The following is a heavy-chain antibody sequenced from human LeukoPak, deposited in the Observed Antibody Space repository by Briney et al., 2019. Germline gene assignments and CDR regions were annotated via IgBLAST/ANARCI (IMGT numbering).Heavy chain of an antibody. D-gene: IGHD2-15*01. V-gene: IGHV3-23*01. CDR2: ISGSGGST. CDR1: GFTFSSYA. J-gene: IGHJ4*02. CDR3: AKAPSRIPVVAAPDY. Sequence: GGSLRLSCAASGFTFSSYAMHWVRQAPGKGLEWVSAISGSGGSTYYADSVKGRFTISRDNSKNTLYLQMNSLRAEDTAVYYCAKAPSRIPVVAAPDYWGQGTLVTVSS.